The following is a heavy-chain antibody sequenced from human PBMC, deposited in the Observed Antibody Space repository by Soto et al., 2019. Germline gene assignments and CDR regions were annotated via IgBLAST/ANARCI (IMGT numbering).Heavy chain of an antibody. Sequence: LSLTCTVSGGSISSYYWSWIRQPPGKGLEWIGYIYYSGSTNYNPSLKSRVTISVDTSKNQFSLKLSSVTAADTAVYYCARRLGRNYVDYWGQGTLVTVSS. CDR2: IYYSGST. CDR3: ARRLGRNYVDY. D-gene: IGHD1-7*01. J-gene: IGHJ4*02. V-gene: IGHV4-59*08. CDR1: GGSISSYY.